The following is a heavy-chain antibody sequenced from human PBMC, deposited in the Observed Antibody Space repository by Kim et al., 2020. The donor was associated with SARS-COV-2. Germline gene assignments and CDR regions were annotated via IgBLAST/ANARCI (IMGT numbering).Heavy chain of an antibody. J-gene: IGHJ6*02. CDR3: ARVPKISLWFGELSPSYGMDV. D-gene: IGHD3-10*01. V-gene: IGHV4-30-4*01. Sequence: SETLSLTCTVSGGSISSGDYYWSWIRQPPGKGLEWIGYIYYSGSTYYNPSLKSRVTISVDTSKNQFSLKLSSVTAADTAVYYCARVPKISLWFGELSPSYGMDVWGQGTTVTVSS. CDR2: IYYSGST. CDR1: GGSISSGDYY.